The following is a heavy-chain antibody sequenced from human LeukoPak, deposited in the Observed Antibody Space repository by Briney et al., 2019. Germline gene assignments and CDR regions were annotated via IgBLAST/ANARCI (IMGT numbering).Heavy chain of an antibody. V-gene: IGHV3-23*01. Sequence: GGSLRLSCAASGFTFSSYAMSWVRQAPGKGLEWVSAISGSGGSTYYADSAKGRFTISRDNSKNTLYLQMNSLRAEDTAVYYCARVRGTIFWSGRNWFDPWGQGTLVTVSS. D-gene: IGHD3-3*01. CDR3: ARVRGTIFWSGRNWFDP. CDR2: ISGSGGST. J-gene: IGHJ5*02. CDR1: GFTFSSYA.